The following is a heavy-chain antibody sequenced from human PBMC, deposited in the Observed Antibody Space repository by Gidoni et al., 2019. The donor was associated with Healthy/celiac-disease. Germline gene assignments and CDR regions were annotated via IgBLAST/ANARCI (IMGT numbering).Heavy chain of an antibody. CDR1: GYTFTSYY. CDR2: INPSGGST. Sequence: QVQLVQSGAEVKKPGASVKVSCKASGYTFTSYYMHWVRQAPGQGLEWMGIINPSGGSTSYAQKFQGRVTMTRDTSTSTVYMELSSLRSEDTAVYYCARGVLWFGELLFGFDPWGQGTLVTVSS. CDR3: ARGVLWFGELLFGFDP. J-gene: IGHJ5*02. D-gene: IGHD3-10*01. V-gene: IGHV1-46*01.